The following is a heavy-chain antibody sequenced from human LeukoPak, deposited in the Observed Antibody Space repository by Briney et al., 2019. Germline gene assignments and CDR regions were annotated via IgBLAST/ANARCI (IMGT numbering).Heavy chain of an antibody. V-gene: IGHV4-59*12. D-gene: IGHD2-15*01. CDR1: GGSISSYY. Sequence: PSETLSLTCTVSGGSISSYYWSWIRQPPGKGLEWIGYIYYSGSTNYNPSLKSRVTISVDTSKNQFSLKLSSVTAADTAVYYCARGSLVVVVAATPNFFDYWGQGTLVTVSS. J-gene: IGHJ4*02. CDR3: ARGSLVVVVAATPNFFDY. CDR2: IYYSGST.